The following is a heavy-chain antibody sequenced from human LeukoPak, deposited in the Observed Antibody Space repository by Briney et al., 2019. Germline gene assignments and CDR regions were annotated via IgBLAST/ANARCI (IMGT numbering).Heavy chain of an antibody. CDR1: GFTFSSYW. Sequence: GGSLRLSCAASGFTFSSYWMHWVRQAPGKGLVWVSRINSDGSSTTYADSVKGRFTISRDNSKNTLYLQMNSLRAEDTAVYYCAKVGTSNCGGDCYSVGYFDYWGQGTLVTVSS. V-gene: IGHV3-74*01. CDR3: AKVGTSNCGGDCYSVGYFDY. J-gene: IGHJ4*02. CDR2: INSDGSST. D-gene: IGHD2-21*02.